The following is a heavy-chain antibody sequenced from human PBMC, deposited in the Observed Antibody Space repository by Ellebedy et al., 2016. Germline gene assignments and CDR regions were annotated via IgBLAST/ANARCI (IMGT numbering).Heavy chain of an antibody. CDR3: ARAFRFGGFDY. Sequence: GGSLRLXXAASGFTFSSYWMSWVRQAPGKGLEWVANIKQDGSEKYYVDSVKGRFTISRDNAKNSLYLQMNSLRAEDTAVYYCARAFRFGGFDYWGQGTLVTVSS. J-gene: IGHJ4*02. CDR2: IKQDGSEK. V-gene: IGHV3-7*01. CDR1: GFTFSSYW. D-gene: IGHD3-16*01.